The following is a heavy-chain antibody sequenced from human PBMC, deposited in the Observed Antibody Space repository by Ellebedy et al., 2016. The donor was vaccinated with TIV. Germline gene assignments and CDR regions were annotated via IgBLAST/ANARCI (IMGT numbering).Heavy chain of an antibody. Sequence: GESLKISCAASGFTFTPYSMNWVRQAPGTGLEWILYISGSTNTSYYADSVKGRFTISRDNAKNSLDLQMNGLGVEDTAVYFCARDMAWGNERVIDAFDIWGHGTLVTVSS. CDR2: ISGSTNTS. V-gene: IGHV3-48*04. CDR1: GFTFTPYS. D-gene: IGHD7-27*01. J-gene: IGHJ3*02. CDR3: ARDMAWGNERVIDAFDI.